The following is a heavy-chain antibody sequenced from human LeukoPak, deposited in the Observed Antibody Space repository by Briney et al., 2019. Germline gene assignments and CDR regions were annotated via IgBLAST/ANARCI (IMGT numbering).Heavy chain of an antibody. D-gene: IGHD2-2*01. CDR1: GFTFDDYG. CDR2: IPKDGSNK. Sequence: GGSLRLSCAASGFTFDDYGMHWVRQAPGKGLEWVAYIPKDGSNKFYADSVKGRFTISRDNSKNTLSLQMNSLRAEDTALYYCAKARGTSAATGYYYYMDVWADGTTVTDSS. J-gene: IGHJ6*03. CDR3: AKARGTSAATGYYYYMDV. V-gene: IGHV3-30*02.